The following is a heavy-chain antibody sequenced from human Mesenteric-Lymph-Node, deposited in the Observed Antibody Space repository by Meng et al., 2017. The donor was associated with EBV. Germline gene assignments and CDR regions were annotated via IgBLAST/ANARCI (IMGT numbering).Heavy chain of an antibody. D-gene: IGHD2-2*01. CDR2: IYYSGST. J-gene: IGHJ4*02. V-gene: IGHV4-59*01. Sequence: QWQLQASGPGLGKPSETLSLTCTCSGGSISSYYWSWIRQPPGKGLEWIGYIYYSGSTNYNPSPKSRVTISVDTSKNQFSLKLSSVTAADTAVYYCARVSIVVVPAAIFDYWGQGTLVTVSS. CDR3: ARVSIVVVPAAIFDY. CDR1: GGSISSYY.